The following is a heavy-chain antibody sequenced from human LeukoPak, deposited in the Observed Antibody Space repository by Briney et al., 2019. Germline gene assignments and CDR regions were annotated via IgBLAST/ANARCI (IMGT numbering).Heavy chain of an antibody. CDR1: GFSFITYW. J-gene: IGHJ4*02. V-gene: IGHV5-51*01. Sequence: PGESLKISCKGSGFSFITYWIGWVRQTPGKGLEWMGIIYPDDSETRYSPSFQGQVTISADKSIGTAYVQWSSLKASDTAMYYCARLYYDNSGYPDYWGQGTLVTVSS. CDR3: ARLYYDNSGYPDY. D-gene: IGHD3-22*01. CDR2: IYPDDSET.